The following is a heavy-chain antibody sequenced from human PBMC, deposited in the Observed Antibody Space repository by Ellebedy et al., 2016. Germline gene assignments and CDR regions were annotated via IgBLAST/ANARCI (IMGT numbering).Heavy chain of an antibody. CDR2: IYTSGST. Sequence: SETLSLTXTVSGGSISSGSYYWSWIRQPAGKGLEWIGRIYTSGSTNYNPSLKSRVTMSVDTSKNQFSLKLSSVTAADTAVYYCARVPIRVNWFDPWGQGTLVTVSS. J-gene: IGHJ5*02. CDR1: GGSISSGSYY. V-gene: IGHV4-61*02. D-gene: IGHD3-9*01. CDR3: ARVPIRVNWFDP.